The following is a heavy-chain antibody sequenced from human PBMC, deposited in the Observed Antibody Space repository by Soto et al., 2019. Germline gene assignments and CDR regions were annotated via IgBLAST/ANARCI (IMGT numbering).Heavy chain of an antibody. CDR3: ARDMYYYDSCGYYLVPLDY. CDR1: GYTFTSYG. D-gene: IGHD3-22*01. J-gene: IGHJ4*02. Sequence: ASVKVSCKASGYTFTSYGISWVRQAPGQGLEWMGWISAYNGNTNYAQKLQGRVTMTTDTSTSTAYMELRSLRSDDTAVYYCARDMYYYDSCGYYLVPLDYWGQGTLVTVSS. CDR2: ISAYNGNT. V-gene: IGHV1-18*01.